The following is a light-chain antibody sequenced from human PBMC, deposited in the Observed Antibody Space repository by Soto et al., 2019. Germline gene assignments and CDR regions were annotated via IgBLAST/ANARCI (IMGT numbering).Light chain of an antibody. Sequence: EIVLPQSPGTPSLSPGERATLSCRASQSVSSSYLAWYQQKPGQAPRLLIYGASSRATGIPDRFSGSGSGTDFTLTISRLEPEDFAVYYCQQYGSSLSWTFGQGTKVDIK. V-gene: IGKV3-20*01. J-gene: IGKJ1*01. CDR2: GAS. CDR3: QQYGSSLSWT. CDR1: QSVSSSY.